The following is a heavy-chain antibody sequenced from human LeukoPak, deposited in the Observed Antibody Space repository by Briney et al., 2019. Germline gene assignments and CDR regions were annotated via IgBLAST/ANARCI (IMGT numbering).Heavy chain of an antibody. CDR2: INPSGGST. Sequence: ASVKVSCKASGYTFTSYYMHWVRQAPGQGLEWMGIINPSGGSTSYAQKFQGRVTMTRDTSTSTVYMELSSLRPEDTAVYYCARDLALAHCSGGSCYELDYWGQGTLVTVSS. V-gene: IGHV1-46*01. CDR1: GYTFTSYY. J-gene: IGHJ4*02. CDR3: ARDLALAHCSGGSCYELDY. D-gene: IGHD2-15*01.